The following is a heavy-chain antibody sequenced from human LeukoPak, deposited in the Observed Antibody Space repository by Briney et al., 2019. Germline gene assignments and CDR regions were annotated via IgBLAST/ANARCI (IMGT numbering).Heavy chain of an antibody. CDR1: GGTFSSYA. J-gene: IGHJ4*02. CDR3: ATQGSSGYYYFDY. CDR2: MNPNSGNT. D-gene: IGHD3-22*01. V-gene: IGHV1-8*02. Sequence: GASVKVSCKASGGTFSSYAINWVRQATGQGLEWMGWMNPNSGNTGYAQKFQGRVTMTRNTSISTAYMELSSLRSEDTAVYYCATQGSSGYYYFDYWGQGTLVTVSS.